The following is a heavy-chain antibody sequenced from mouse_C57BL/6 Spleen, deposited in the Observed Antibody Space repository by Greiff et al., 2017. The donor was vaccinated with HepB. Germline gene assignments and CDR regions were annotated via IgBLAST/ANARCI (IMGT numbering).Heavy chain of an antibody. V-gene: IGHV1-64*01. J-gene: IGHJ3*01. D-gene: IGHD1-1*01. CDR1: GYTFTSYW. CDR3: AREGDYYGSREGFAY. Sequence: QVQLKQPGAELVKPGASVKLSCKASGYTFTSYWMHWVKQRPGQGLEWIGMIHPNSGSTNYNEKFKSKATLTVDKSSSTAYMQLSSLTSEDSAVYYCAREGDYYGSREGFAYWGQGTLVTVSA. CDR2: IHPNSGST.